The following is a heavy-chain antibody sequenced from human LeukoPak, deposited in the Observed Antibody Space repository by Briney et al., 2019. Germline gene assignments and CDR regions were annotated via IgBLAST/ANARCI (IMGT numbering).Heavy chain of an antibody. CDR2: FKPSNGDT. CDR1: GYTFTGYF. Sequence: ASVKVSCKASGYTFTGYFMHWVRQAPGQGLEWMGWFKPSNGDTNYAQKFQGRVTITADESTSTAYMELSSLRSEDTAVYYCALAEGADWGQGTLVTVSS. CDR3: ALAEGAD. J-gene: IGHJ4*02. V-gene: IGHV1-2*02. D-gene: IGHD1-26*01.